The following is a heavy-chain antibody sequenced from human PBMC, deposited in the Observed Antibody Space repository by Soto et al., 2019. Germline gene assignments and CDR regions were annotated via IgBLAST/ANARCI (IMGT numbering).Heavy chain of an antibody. V-gene: IGHV1-18*01. D-gene: IGHD3-10*01. J-gene: IGHJ3*02. CDR2: ISAYNGNT. CDR1: GYTFTSYG. CDR3: ARDSMVRGVIMGGDAFDI. Sequence: GASVKVSCKASGYTFTSYGISWVRQAPGQGLEWMGWISAYNGNTNYAQKLQGRVTMTTDTSTSTAYMELRSLRSDDTAVYYCARDSMVRGVIMGGDAFDIWGQGTMVTVSS.